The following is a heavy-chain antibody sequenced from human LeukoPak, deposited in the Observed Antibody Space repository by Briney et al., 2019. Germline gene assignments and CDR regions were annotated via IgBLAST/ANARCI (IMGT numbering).Heavy chain of an antibody. Sequence: GGSLRLSCAASGFTFSSYSMNWVRQAPGKGLEWVSYISSSTSTIYYADSVKGRFTISRDNAKNSLYLQMNSLRDEDTAVYYCARASTTVPNLLDYWGQGTLVTVSS. J-gene: IGHJ4*02. CDR1: GFTFSSYS. CDR3: ARASTTVPNLLDY. CDR2: ISSSTSTI. V-gene: IGHV3-48*02. D-gene: IGHD4-17*01.